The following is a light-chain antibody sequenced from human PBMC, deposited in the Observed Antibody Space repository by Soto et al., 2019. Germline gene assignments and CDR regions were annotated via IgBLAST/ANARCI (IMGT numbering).Light chain of an antibody. CDR1: SNDIGGFKY. CDR3: SSYAGNNISLV. J-gene: IGLJ1*01. Sequence: QSALTQPPSASGSPGQSVTISCSGTSNDIGGFKYVSWYQQHPGKAPKLMIYGVTERPSGVPDRFSGSKSGNTASLTVSGLQADDKADYYCSSYAGNNISLVFGTGTKVTVL. V-gene: IGLV2-8*01. CDR2: GVT.